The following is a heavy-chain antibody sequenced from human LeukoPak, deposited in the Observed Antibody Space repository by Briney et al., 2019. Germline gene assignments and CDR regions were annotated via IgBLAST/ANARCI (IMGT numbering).Heavy chain of an antibody. D-gene: IGHD2-21*02. CDR2: VYYSGTT. CDR1: GGSISSSSYC. V-gene: IGHV4-39*01. CDR3: AGLEVTDINAFDI. J-gene: IGHJ3*02. Sequence: PSETLSLTCTVSGGSISSSSYCWGWIRQPPGKGLEWIGSVYYSGTTHFNPSLKSRVTISVDTSKNQFSLKLSSVTAADTAVYYCAGLEVTDINAFDIWGRGTMVTVSS.